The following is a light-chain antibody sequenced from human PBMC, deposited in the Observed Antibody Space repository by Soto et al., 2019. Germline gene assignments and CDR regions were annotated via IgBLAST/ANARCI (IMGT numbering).Light chain of an antibody. CDR3: EQSYTGNT. CDR2: RAS. J-gene: IGKJ3*01. V-gene: IGKV3-11*01. Sequence: EIVLTQSPATLSLSPGERATLSCTASQGIDSSLAWYQQKPCQAPTLLIFRASDRPIAIQDRISGSGFGTDFTLTMSRLEPEDFAVYYCEQSYTGNTFGPGTNVDVK. CDR1: QGIDSS.